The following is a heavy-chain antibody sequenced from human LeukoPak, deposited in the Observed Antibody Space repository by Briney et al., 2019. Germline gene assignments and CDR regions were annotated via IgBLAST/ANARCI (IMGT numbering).Heavy chain of an antibody. V-gene: IGHV4-59*08. Sequence: SETPSLTCTVSGGSISSYYWSWIRQPPGKGLEWIGYIYYSGSTNYNPSLKSRVTISVDTSKNQFSLKLSSVTAADTAVYYCASYIAAAGTFQHWGQGTLVTVSS. CDR2: IYYSGST. D-gene: IGHD6-13*01. CDR3: ASYIAAAGTFQH. J-gene: IGHJ1*01. CDR1: GGSISSYY.